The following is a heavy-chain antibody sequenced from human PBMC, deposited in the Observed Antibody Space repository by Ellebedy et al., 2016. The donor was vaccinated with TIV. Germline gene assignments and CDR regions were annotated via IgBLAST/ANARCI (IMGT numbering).Heavy chain of an antibody. CDR3: ARDVAYEFYDY. V-gene: IGHV3-74*01. CDR1: GFTFSSYV. CDR2: ISHDATVT. J-gene: IGHJ4*01. D-gene: IGHD3-22*01. Sequence: GESLKISCTASGFTFSSYVMHWVRQAPGKGLEWLSRISHDATVTTYADSVKGRFTVSRDNAKNTLYLQMNSLTPEDTAVYYCARDVAYEFYDYWGHGILVTVSS.